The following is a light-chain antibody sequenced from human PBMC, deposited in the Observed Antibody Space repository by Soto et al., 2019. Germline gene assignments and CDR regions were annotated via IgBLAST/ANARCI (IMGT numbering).Light chain of an antibody. J-gene: IGKJ4*01. Sequence: DIQMTQSPSTLSASVGDRVTITCRASQSINSWLAWYQQKPGKAPQILIYDASTLKSGVPSRFSGSRSGTDFALTITSLQAEDFATYYCQQYKSYSLTFGGGTKVDIK. CDR2: DAS. CDR3: QQYKSYSLT. CDR1: QSINSW. V-gene: IGKV1-5*01.